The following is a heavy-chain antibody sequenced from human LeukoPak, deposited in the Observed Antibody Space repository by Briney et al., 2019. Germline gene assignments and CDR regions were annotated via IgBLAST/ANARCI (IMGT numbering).Heavy chain of an antibody. D-gene: IGHD3-9*01. Sequence: ASVKASCKASGYTFTSYGISWVRQAPGQGLEWMGWISAYSGNTNYAQKLQGRVTMTTDTSTSTAYMELRSLRSDDTAVYYCARKAPDYDILTGYYGTGDFDYWGQGTLVTVSS. V-gene: IGHV1-18*04. J-gene: IGHJ4*02. CDR2: ISAYSGNT. CDR1: GYTFTSYG. CDR3: ARKAPDYDILTGYYGTGDFDY.